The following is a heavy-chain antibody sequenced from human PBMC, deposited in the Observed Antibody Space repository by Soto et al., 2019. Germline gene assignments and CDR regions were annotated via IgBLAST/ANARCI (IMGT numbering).Heavy chain of an antibody. CDR2: VKSKTHGGTP. CDR3: ATDSYCTITIVRFDY. D-gene: IGHD2-8*01. V-gene: IGHV3-15*07. J-gene: IGHJ4*01. Sequence: GGSLRLSCAASGFTFSNAWINWVRQAPGKGLEWVGRVKSKTHGGTPDYAEPEKGRFAISRDDSNNMEYLQKNSLKLEDSAVYYCATDSYCTITIVRFDYWGHGTLVTVSS. CDR1: GFTFSNAW.